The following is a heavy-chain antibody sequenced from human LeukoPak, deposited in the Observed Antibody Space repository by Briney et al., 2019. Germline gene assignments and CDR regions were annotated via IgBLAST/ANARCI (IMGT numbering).Heavy chain of an antibody. CDR1: GYTFTGYY. CDR2: INPNSGGT. D-gene: IGHD3-10*01. J-gene: IGHJ4*02. CDR3: VRDLRVQGVT. Sequence: ASVKVSCKASGYTFTGYYVHWVRQAPGQGLEWMGWINPNSGGTNYAQKFQGRVTMTRDTSISTAYMELSRLTSDDTAVYYCVRDLRVQGVTWGQGTLVTVSS. V-gene: IGHV1-2*02.